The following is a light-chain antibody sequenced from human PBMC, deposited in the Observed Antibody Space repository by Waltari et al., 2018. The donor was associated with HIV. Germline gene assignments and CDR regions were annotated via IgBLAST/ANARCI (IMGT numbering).Light chain of an antibody. CDR1: SSNIGARFD. CDR3: QTYDSSLSGSVV. Sequence: QSVLTQPPSVSGAPGQTVTISCTGSSSNIGARFDVHWYQQTQGTAPKFLMDGNNRPSGVPDRFSGSKSGTSASLAITGLQAEDEADYYCQTYDSSLSGSVVFGGGTKLTVL. J-gene: IGLJ2*01. V-gene: IGLV1-40*01. CDR2: GN.